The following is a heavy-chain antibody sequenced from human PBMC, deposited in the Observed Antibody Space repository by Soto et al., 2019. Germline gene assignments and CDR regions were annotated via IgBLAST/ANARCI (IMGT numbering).Heavy chain of an antibody. V-gene: IGHV4-59*13. D-gene: IGHD6-19*01. CDR2: VYHTGST. CDR1: GGSISDYY. Sequence: QVQLQESGPGLVKPSETLSLTCTISGGSISDYYWSWVRQSPGKGLEWIGYVYHTGSTNYNPSLKTRVTISVDTSRNQFSLLLYSVTAADTAVYYCAKAYHSTGWDAAFDYWGQGTLVTVAS. J-gene: IGHJ4*02. CDR3: AKAYHSTGWDAAFDY.